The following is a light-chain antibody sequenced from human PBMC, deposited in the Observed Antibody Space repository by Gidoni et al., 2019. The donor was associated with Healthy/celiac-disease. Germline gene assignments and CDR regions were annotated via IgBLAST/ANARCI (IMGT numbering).Light chain of an antibody. CDR1: QSVLYSSNNKNY. CDR2: WAS. V-gene: IGKV4-1*01. CDR3: QQYYSTPYT. Sequence: GERATINCKSSQSVLYSSNNKNYLAWYQQKPGQPPKLLIYWASTRESGVPDRFSGSGSGTDFTLTISSLQAEDVAVYYCQQYYSTPYTFGQGTKLEIK. J-gene: IGKJ2*01.